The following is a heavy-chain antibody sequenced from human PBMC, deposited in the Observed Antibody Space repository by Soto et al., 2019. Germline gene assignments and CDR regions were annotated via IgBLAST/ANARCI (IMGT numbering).Heavy chain of an antibody. V-gene: IGHV3-74*01. Sequence: GGSLRLSCAASGFTFSSYWMHWVRQAPGKGPVWVSRINSDGSSTSYADSVKGRFTISRDNAKNTLYLQMNSLRAEDTAVYYCARDRELYYYYGMDVWGQGTTVTVSS. CDR2: INSDGSST. CDR1: GFTFSSYW. D-gene: IGHD3-10*01. CDR3: ARDRELYYYYGMDV. J-gene: IGHJ6*02.